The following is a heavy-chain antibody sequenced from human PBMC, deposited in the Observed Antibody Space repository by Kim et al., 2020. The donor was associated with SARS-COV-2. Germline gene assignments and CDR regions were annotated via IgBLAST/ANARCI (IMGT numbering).Heavy chain of an antibody. Sequence: HQYLKVRVTISVDMSKNQFSLRLSSVTAADTAVYFCARHREYTYGNYFDYWGQGTLVTVSS. CDR3: ARHREYTYGNYFDY. J-gene: IGHJ4*02. D-gene: IGHD5-18*01. V-gene: IGHV4-39*01.